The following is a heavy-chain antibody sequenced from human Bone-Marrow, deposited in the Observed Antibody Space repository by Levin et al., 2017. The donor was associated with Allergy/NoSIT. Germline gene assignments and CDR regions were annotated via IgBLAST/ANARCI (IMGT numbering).Heavy chain of an antibody. J-gene: IGHJ4*02. Sequence: ASVKVSCKVSGYTLTELSMHWVRQAPGKGLEWMGGFDPEDGETIYAQKFQGRVTMTEDTSTDTAYMELSSLRSEDTAVYYCATGTDGDYAPGYWGQGTLVTVSS. CDR1: GYTLTELS. CDR3: ATGTDGDYAPGY. D-gene: IGHD4-17*01. CDR2: FDPEDGET. V-gene: IGHV1-24*01.